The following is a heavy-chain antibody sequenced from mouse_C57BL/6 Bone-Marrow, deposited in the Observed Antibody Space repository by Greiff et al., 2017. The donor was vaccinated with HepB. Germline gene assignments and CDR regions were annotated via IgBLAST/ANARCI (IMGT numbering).Heavy chain of an antibody. CDR1: GYTFTSYW. CDR3: ARDDYDGDYYAMDY. J-gene: IGHJ4*01. V-gene: IGHV1-64*01. CDR2: IHPNSGST. Sequence: QVQLQQPGAELVKPGASVKLSCKASGYTFTSYWMHWVMQRPGQGLEWIGMIHPNSGSTNYNEKFKSKATLTVDKSSSTAYMQLRSLTSEDSAVYYCARDDYDGDYYAMDYWGQGTSVTVSS. D-gene: IGHD2-4*01.